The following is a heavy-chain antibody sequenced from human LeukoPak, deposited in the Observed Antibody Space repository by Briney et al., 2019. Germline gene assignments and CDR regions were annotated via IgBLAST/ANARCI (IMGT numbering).Heavy chain of an antibody. CDR2: IIPIFGTA. V-gene: IGHV1-69*01. Sequence: SVKVSCKASGGTFSSYAISWVRQAPGQGLEWMGGIIPIFGTANYAQKFQGRVTITADESTSTAYMELSSLRSEDTAVYYCARDSSSYYDFWSGYWFWGQGTLVTVSS. J-gene: IGHJ4*02. D-gene: IGHD3-3*01. CDR1: GGTFSSYA. CDR3: ARDSSSYYDFWSGYWF.